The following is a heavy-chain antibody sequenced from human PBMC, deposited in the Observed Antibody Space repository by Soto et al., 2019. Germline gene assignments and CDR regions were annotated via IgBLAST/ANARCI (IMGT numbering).Heavy chain of an antibody. CDR3: AHRTGFDY. D-gene: IGHD3-9*01. CDR2: ITSNNNA. J-gene: IGHJ4*02. Sequence: GGSLRLSCAASGFPFSSYTMSWVRQAPGKGLEWVSSITSNNNAYYVDSVKGRFNISRDNSRNTLYLQINNLRAEDTAVYYCAHRTGFDYWGQGALVTVSS. CDR1: GFPFSSYT. V-gene: IGHV3-23*01.